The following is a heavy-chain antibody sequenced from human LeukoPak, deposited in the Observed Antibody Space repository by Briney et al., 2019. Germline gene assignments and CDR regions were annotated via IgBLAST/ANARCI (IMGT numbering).Heavy chain of an antibody. J-gene: IGHJ4*02. D-gene: IGHD4-17*01. CDR2: ISGSGGST. V-gene: IGHV3-23*01. CDR3: AKDTYMTTVTTYGY. Sequence: GGSLRLSCAASGFTFSSYAMSWVRQAPGKGLEWVSAISGSGGSTYYADSVKGRFTISRDNSKNTLYLQMNSLRAEDTAVYYCAKDTYMTTVTTYGYWGQGTLVTVSS. CDR1: GFTFSSYA.